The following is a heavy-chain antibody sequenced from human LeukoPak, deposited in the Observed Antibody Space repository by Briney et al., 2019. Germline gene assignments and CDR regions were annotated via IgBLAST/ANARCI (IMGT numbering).Heavy chain of an antibody. Sequence: GGSLRLSCAASGFTVSSNYMSWVRQAPGKGLEWVSVIYSGGSTYYADSVKGRFTISRDNSKNTLYLQMNSLRAEDTAVYYCARDDYGDYGLIDYWGQGTLVTVSS. CDR3: ARDDYGDYGLIDY. CDR1: GFTVSSNY. D-gene: IGHD4-17*01. V-gene: IGHV3-66*01. J-gene: IGHJ4*02. CDR2: IYSGGST.